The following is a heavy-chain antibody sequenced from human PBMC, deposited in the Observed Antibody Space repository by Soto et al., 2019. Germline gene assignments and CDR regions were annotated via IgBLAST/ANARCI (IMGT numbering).Heavy chain of an antibody. D-gene: IGHD3-10*01. CDR2: ISGSGGST. J-gene: IGHJ4*02. CDR3: AKDGDAYGAGSYDPDSYFDY. Sequence: GGSLRLSCAASGFTFSSYAMCWVRQAPGKGLEWVSAISGSGGSTYYADSVKGRFTISRDNSKNTLDLQMNSLRAEDTAVYYCAKDGDAYGAGSYDPDSYFDYWGQGTLVTVSS. V-gene: IGHV3-23*01. CDR1: GFTFSSYA.